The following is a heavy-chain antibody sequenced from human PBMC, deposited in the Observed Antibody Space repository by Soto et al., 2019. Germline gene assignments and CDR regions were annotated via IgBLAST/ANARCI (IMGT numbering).Heavy chain of an antibody. J-gene: IGHJ3*02. V-gene: IGHV3-7*03. CDR3: ARGLRTYYYDSSGYYYDAFDI. CDR1: GFTLSSYW. Sequence: PGGSLRLSCAACGFTLSSYWMSWVRQAPGKGLEWVANIKQDGSEKYYVDSVKGRFTISRDNAKNSMYLQMNSLRAEDTAVYDCARGLRTYYYDSSGYYYDAFDIWGQGTMVTV. D-gene: IGHD3-22*01. CDR2: IKQDGSEK.